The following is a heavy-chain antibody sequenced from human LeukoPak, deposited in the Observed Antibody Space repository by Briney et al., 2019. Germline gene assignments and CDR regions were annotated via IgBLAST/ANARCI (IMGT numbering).Heavy chain of an antibody. CDR3: ARDFFAAAGPIYFDY. CDR1: GFTFSSYW. V-gene: IGHV3-7*01. D-gene: IGHD6-13*01. J-gene: IGHJ4*02. Sequence: PGGSLRLSCAASGFTFSSYWTSWVRQAPGKGLEWGANIKQDGSEKYYVDSVKGRFTISRDNAKNSLYLQMNSLRAEDTAVYYCARDFFAAAGPIYFDYWGQGTLVTVSS. CDR2: IKQDGSEK.